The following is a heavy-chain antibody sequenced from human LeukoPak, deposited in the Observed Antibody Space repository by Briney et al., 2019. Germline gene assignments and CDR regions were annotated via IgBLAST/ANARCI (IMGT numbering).Heavy chain of an antibody. Sequence: SETLSLTCAVYGGSFSGYYWSWIRQPPGKGLEWIREINHSGSTNHNPSLKSRVTISVDTSKNQFSLRLSSVTAADTAVYYCAGGIRITMVRGVTKYYFDYWGQGTLVTVSS. V-gene: IGHV4-34*01. J-gene: IGHJ4*02. D-gene: IGHD3-10*01. CDR3: AGGIRITMVRGVTKYYFDY. CDR2: INHSGST. CDR1: GGSFSGYY.